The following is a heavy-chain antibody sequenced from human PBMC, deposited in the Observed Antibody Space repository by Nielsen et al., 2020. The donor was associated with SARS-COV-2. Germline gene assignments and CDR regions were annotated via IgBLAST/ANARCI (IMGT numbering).Heavy chain of an antibody. D-gene: IGHD6-19*01. CDR1: GFIFNTYG. CDR3: AKDHRSGWYPGDLDF. J-gene: IGHJ4*02. V-gene: IGHV3-30*19. Sequence: GESLKISCTASGFIFNTYGMHWVRQPPGKGLEWIAVISIDGNFRSYADSVKGRFTISRDNSKSTLYLQMNSLEPDDTAVYYCAKDHRSGWYPGDLDFWGLGSLVIVSS. CDR2: ISIDGNFR.